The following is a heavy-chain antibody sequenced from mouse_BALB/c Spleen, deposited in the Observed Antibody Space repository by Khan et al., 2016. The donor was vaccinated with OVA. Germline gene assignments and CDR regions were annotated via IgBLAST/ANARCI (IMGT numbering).Heavy chain of an antibody. J-gene: IGHJ4*01. CDR3: ARGYYDYDYFAMDY. D-gene: IGHD2-4*01. CDR2: ILPGTDTT. CDR1: GYTFSSFW. V-gene: IGHV1-9*01. Sequence: QVQLKQSGAELMKPGASVKISCKATGYTFSSFWIEWVKQRPGHGLEWIGEILPGTDTTNYNETFKVKATFTADTSSNTAYMQLRSLTSEDTAVYYCARGYYDYDYFAMDYWGQGTSVTVSS.